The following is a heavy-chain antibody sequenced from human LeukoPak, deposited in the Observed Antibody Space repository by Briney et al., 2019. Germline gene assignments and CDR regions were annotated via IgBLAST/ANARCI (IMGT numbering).Heavy chain of an antibody. V-gene: IGHV3-7*01. Sequence: PGGSLRLSCAASGFTFSSYWMSWVRQAPGKGLEWVANIKQDGSEKYYVDSVKGRFTISRDNSKNTLYLQMNSLRAEDTAVYYCARDLDSSSQVDYWGQGTLVTVSS. CDR2: IKQDGSEK. CDR1: GFTFSSYW. J-gene: IGHJ4*02. CDR3: ARDLDSSSQVDY. D-gene: IGHD6-13*01.